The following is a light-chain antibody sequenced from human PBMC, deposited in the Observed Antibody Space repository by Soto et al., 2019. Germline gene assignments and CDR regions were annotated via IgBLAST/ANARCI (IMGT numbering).Light chain of an antibody. CDR1: QSVHSSY. Sequence: EMVLTQSPGTLPMSPGERATISCRASQSVHSSYLAWFQQKPGQAPRLLLYGTSNRATGTPDTLSGSGSGTDFTLTIRRLETEDFAVYCDEQYGSSPPWTCSQGTNVVIK. V-gene: IGKV3-20*01. CDR3: EQYGSSPPWT. CDR2: GTS. J-gene: IGKJ1*01.